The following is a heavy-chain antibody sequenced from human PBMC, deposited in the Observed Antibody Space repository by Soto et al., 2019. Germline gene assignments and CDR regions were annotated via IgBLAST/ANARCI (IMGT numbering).Heavy chain of an antibody. CDR3: AKDREWGSGWYEAFDI. Sequence: QVQLVESGGGVVQPGRSLRLSCAASGFTFSSYGMHWVRQAPGKGLEWVAVISYDGSNKYYADSVKGRFTISRDNSKNTLYLQMNSLRAEDTAVYYCAKDREWGSGWYEAFDICGQGTMVTVSS. D-gene: IGHD6-19*01. J-gene: IGHJ3*02. V-gene: IGHV3-30*18. CDR1: GFTFSSYG. CDR2: ISYDGSNK.